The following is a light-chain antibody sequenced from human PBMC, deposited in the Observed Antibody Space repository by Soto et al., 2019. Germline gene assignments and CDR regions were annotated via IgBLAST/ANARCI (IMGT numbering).Light chain of an antibody. V-gene: IGKV3-20*01. CDR1: QSVSSSY. J-gene: IGKJ1*01. CDR2: GAS. CDR3: QQDGSSPRT. Sequence: DIVLTQFPGTLSWSHGAIATLCCRASQSVSSSYLAWYQQKPGQGPRLLIYGASSRATGIPDRFSGSGSGTDFTLIIIRLEPEDFVMYYCQQDGSSPRTFGQGTKVDI.